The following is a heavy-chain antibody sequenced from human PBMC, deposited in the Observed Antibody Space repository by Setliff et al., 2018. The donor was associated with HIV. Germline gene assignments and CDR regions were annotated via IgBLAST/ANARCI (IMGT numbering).Heavy chain of an antibody. Sequence: GASVKVSCKASGYTFSSHAINWVRQAPGQGLEWMGWISTNTGNPTYAQGFTGRFVFSLDTSVTTAYVQIISLEAEDTAVYYCARASGGSYGFDYWGQGTLVTVSS. CDR3: ARASGGSYGFDY. CDR1: GYTFSSHA. D-gene: IGHD3-16*01. CDR2: ISTNTGNP. J-gene: IGHJ4*02. V-gene: IGHV7-4-1*02.